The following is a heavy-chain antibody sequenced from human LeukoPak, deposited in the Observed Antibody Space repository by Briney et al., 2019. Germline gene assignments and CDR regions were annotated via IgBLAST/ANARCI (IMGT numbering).Heavy chain of an antibody. CDR3: TTDPAFVNYDILTGYYTNGAFDI. D-gene: IGHD3-9*01. J-gene: IGHJ3*02. CDR2: IKSKTDGGTT. V-gene: IGHV3-15*01. CDR1: GFTFSNAW. Sequence: GGSLRLSCAASGFTFSNAWMSWVRQAPGKGLEWVGRIKSKTDGGTTDYAAPVKGRFTISRDDSKNTLYLQMNSLKTEDTAVYYCTTDPAFVNYDILTGYYTNGAFDIWGQGTMVTVSS.